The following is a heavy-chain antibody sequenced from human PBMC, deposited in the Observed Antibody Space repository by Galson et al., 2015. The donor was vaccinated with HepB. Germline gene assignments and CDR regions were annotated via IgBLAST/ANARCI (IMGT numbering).Heavy chain of an antibody. CDR2: ISYDGSNK. V-gene: IGHV3-30-3*01. CDR1: GFTFINYA. Sequence: SLRLSCAAPGFTFINYAIHWVRQAPGNGLEWVALISYDGSNKYYADSVKGRFTISRDNSKDTVYLQMNSLRGEDTAVYYCAREGEFFDFWGQGTLVTVSS. J-gene: IGHJ4*02. CDR3: AREGEFFDF.